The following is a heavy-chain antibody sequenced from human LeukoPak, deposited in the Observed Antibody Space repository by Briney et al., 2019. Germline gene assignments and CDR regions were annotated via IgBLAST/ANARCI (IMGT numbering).Heavy chain of an antibody. CDR3: ARDGWRDYYDSSGYYSR. V-gene: IGHV1-46*01. CDR1: GYAFTSYY. Sequence: GASVKVSCKASGYAFTSYYMHWVRQAPGQGLEWMGIINPSGGSTSYAQKFQGGVTMTRDMSTSTVYMELSSLRSEDTAVYYCARDGWRDYYDSSGYYSRWGQGTLVTVSS. CDR2: INPSGGST. J-gene: IGHJ4*02. D-gene: IGHD3-22*01.